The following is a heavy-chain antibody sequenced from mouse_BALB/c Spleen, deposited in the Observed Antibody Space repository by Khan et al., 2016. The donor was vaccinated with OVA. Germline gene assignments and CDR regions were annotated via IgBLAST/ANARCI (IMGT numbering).Heavy chain of an antibody. CDR1: GFTFSTYG. D-gene: IGHD1-1*01. CDR3: TRLAYYYNSEGFAY. CDR2: ISSGGSYT. J-gene: IGHJ3*01. Sequence: EVELVESGGDLVKPGGSLKLSCAASGFTFSTYGMSWVRRTPDKRLEWVATISSGGSYTYYPDSVKGRFTISRDNAKNTLNLQMRSLKSADTAMYYCTRLAYYYNSEGFAYWGQGTLVTVSA. V-gene: IGHV5-6*01.